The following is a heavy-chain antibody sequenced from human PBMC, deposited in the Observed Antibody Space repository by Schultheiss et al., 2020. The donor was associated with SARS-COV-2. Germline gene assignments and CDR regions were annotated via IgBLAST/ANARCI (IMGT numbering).Heavy chain of an antibody. J-gene: IGHJ3*02. CDR2: IYYSGST. Sequence: SETLSLTCTVSGGSISSGGYYWSWIRQHPGKGLEWIGYIYYSGSTYYNPSLKSRVTISVDTSKNQFSLKLSSVTAADTAVYYCARHVRADDAFDIWGQGTMVTVSS. CDR1: GGSISSGGYY. V-gene: IGHV4-31*03. CDR3: ARHVRADDAFDI.